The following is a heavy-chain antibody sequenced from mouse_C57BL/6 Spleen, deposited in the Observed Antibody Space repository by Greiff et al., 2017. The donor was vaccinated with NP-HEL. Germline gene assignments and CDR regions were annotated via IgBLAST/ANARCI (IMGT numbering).Heavy chain of an antibody. CDR3: TRPDFYYAMDY. V-gene: IGHV1-15*01. J-gene: IGHJ4*01. Sequence: VQLQQSGAELVRPGASVTLSCKASGYTFTDYEMHWVKQTPVHGLEWIGAIDPETGGTAYNQKFKGKAILTADKSSSTAYMELRSLTSEDSAGYYCTRPDFYYAMDYWGQGTSVTVSS. CDR2: IDPETGGT. CDR1: GYTFTDYE.